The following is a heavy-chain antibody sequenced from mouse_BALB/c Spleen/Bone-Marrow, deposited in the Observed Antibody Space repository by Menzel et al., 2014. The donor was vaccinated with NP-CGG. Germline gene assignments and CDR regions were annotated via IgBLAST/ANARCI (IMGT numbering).Heavy chain of an antibody. CDR3: ARSIYDGYSEAKDY. CDR1: GYAFTNYL. Sequence: VQGVESGTDLVRPGTSVKVSCKASGYAFTNYLIEWIKQRPGQGLEWIGVINPGSGGINYNERFKGKATLTADKSSSTAYMQLSSLTSDDSAVYFCARSIYDGYSEAKDYWGQGTSVTVSS. CDR2: INPGSGGI. V-gene: IGHV1-54*03. D-gene: IGHD2-3*01. J-gene: IGHJ4*01.